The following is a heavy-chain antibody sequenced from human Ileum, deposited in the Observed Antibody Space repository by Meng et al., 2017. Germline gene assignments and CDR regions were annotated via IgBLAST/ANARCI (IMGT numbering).Heavy chain of an antibody. D-gene: IGHD3-16*01. CDR3: ARGGGRYGPDFDY. CDR2: INHSGST. J-gene: IGHJ4*02. CDR1: GGSFSGYY. V-gene: IGHV4-34*01. Sequence: QGRLRRGGPVLLKPLELLSPTGAVYGGSFSGYYWSWIRQPPGKGLEWIGEINHSGSTNYNPSLKSRVTISVDTSKNQFSLKLSSVTAADTAVYYCARGGGRYGPDFDYWGQGTLVTVSS.